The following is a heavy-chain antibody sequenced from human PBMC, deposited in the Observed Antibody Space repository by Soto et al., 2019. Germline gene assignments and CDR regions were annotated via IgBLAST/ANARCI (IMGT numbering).Heavy chain of an antibody. Sequence: EVQLVESGGGVLRPGGSLRLSCAASGFTFDDYGMSWARQAPGKGLEWDSGVNWNGGSTGYAESVKGRFTISRDSAKNSQYLQMNSLRAEDTAFYYCVRGASLNFDYWGQGTLVTVSS. CDR1: GFTFDDYG. J-gene: IGHJ4*02. V-gene: IGHV3-20*04. CDR3: VRGASLNFDY. CDR2: VNWNGGST. D-gene: IGHD1-26*01.